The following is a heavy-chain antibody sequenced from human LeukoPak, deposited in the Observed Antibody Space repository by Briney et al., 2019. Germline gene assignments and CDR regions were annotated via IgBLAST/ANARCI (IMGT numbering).Heavy chain of an antibody. Sequence: SETLSLTCTVSGGSISSGDYYWSWIRQPPGKGLEWIGYIYYSGSTYYNPSLKSRVTISVDTSKNQFSLKLSSVTAADTAVYYCARWYYGSETASRDFDYWGQGTLVTVSS. J-gene: IGHJ4*02. V-gene: IGHV4-30-4*08. CDR3: ARWYYGSETASRDFDY. D-gene: IGHD3-10*01. CDR1: GGSISSGDYY. CDR2: IYYSGST.